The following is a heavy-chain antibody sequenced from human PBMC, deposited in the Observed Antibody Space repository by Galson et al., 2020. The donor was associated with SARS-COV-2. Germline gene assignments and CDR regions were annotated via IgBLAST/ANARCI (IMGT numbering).Heavy chain of an antibody. CDR3: ARHGIRGLYYFDS. J-gene: IGHJ4*02. V-gene: IGHV4-39*01. Sequence: PSETLSLTCSVSGGSINSRSYYWGWVRQPPGKGLEWIASIHYSGSASAYYNRSLNNRVTISVDTSNNQFSLKVASVTAADTSLYFCARHGIRGLYYFDSWGQGILVTVSS. CDR1: GGSINSRSYY. CDR2: IHYSGSASA. D-gene: IGHD3-10*01.